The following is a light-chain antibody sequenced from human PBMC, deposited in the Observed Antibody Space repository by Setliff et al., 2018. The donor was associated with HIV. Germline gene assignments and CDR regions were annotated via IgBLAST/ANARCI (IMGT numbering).Light chain of an antibody. CDR3: SSYTSSSLYV. Sequence: QSALTQPASVSGSPGQSITISCTGTSSDVGSYNYVSWYQQHPGKAPKLMIYEVSNRPSGVSNRFSCSKSGNTASLTISGLQAEDEADYYCSSYTSSSLYVFGTGTKVT. CDR2: EVS. CDR1: SSDVGSYNY. V-gene: IGLV2-14*01. J-gene: IGLJ1*01.